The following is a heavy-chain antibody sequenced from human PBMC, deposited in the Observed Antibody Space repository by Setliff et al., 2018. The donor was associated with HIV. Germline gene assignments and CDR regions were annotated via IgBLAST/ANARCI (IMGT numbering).Heavy chain of an antibody. D-gene: IGHD2-15*01. CDR2: SNPNTGGT. V-gene: IGHV1-2*02. CDR1: GYTFSDYG. CDR3: ARDHVVCSGGTCRSEDPYYYYYMNL. Sequence: GASVKVSCKASGYTFSDYGISWVRQVPGQGLEWMGWSNPNTGGTKYAQKFQGRVTMTMDTSITTAYMELSSLSSDDTAVYYCARDHVVCSGGTCRSEDPYYYYYMNLWGEGTTVTVSS. J-gene: IGHJ6*03.